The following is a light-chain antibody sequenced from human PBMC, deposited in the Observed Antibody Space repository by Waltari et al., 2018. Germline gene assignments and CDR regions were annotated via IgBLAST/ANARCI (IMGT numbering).Light chain of an antibody. V-gene: IGKV3-11*01. CDR3: QQLSNLPRWT. Sequence: EIVLTQSPATLSLSPGETATLSCRASQSVRNYLAWYQQKAGQAPRLLIYDTSERATGIPARFSGSGSGTDFTLTISSLEPEDFAVYYCQQLSNLPRWTFGQGTKVEIK. J-gene: IGKJ1*01. CDR1: QSVRNY. CDR2: DTS.